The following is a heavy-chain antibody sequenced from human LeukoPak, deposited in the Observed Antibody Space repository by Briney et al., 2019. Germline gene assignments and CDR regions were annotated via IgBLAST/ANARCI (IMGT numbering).Heavy chain of an antibody. CDR2: ISHSGTT. Sequence: PSETLSLTCIVSGGSIRTYSWNWIRQSPGKGLDWIGYISHSGTTSYRSSLKSRVTISVDTSKNQLSLKLASVTAADTAVYFCARWDDSAWAFGSWGPGTLVTVSS. CDR1: GGSIRTYS. D-gene: IGHD6-19*01. CDR3: ARWDDSAWAFGS. V-gene: IGHV4-59*08. J-gene: IGHJ4*02.